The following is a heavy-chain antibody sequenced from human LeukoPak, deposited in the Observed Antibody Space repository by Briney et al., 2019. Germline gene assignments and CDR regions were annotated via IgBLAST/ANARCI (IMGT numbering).Heavy chain of an antibody. V-gene: IGHV1-2*02. Sequence: GASVKVSCKASGYTFTGYYMHWVRQAPGQGLEWMGWINPNSGGTNYAQKFQGRVTVTRDTSISTAYMELSTLRSDDTAVYYCARGGEYSRSSSTYWGRGTLVTVSS. CDR1: GYTFTGYY. J-gene: IGHJ4*02. CDR3: ARGGEYSRSSSTY. CDR2: INPNSGGT. D-gene: IGHD6-6*01.